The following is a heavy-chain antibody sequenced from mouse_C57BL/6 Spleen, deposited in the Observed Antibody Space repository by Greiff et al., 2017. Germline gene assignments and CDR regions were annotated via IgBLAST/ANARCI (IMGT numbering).Heavy chain of an antibody. J-gene: IGHJ1*03. Sequence: QVQLQQPGAELVKPGASVKLSCKASGYTFTSYWMQWVKQRPGQGLEWIGEIDPSDSYTNYNQKFKGKATLTVDTSSSTAYMQLSSLTSEDSAVXYCARRDGNYDWYFDVWGTGTTVTVSS. CDR1: GYTFTSYW. CDR3: ARRDGNYDWYFDV. V-gene: IGHV1-50*01. CDR2: IDPSDSYT. D-gene: IGHD2-1*01.